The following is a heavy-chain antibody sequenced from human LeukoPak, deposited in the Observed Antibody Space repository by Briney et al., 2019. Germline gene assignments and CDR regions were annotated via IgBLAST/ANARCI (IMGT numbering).Heavy chain of an antibody. V-gene: IGHV1-18*01. CDR2: ISAYNGNT. CDR1: GYTFTSYG. J-gene: IGHJ6*02. CDR3: ARELVATIFYYGMDV. Sequence: ASVKVSCNASGYTFTSYGISWVRQAPGQGLEWMGWISAYNGNTNYAQKLQGRVTMTTDTSTSTAYMELRSLRSDDTAVYFCARELVATIFYYGMDVWGQGTRSPSP. D-gene: IGHD5-12*01.